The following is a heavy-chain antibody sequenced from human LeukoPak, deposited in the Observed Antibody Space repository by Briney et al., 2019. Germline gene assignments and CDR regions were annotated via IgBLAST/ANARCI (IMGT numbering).Heavy chain of an antibody. J-gene: IGHJ3*02. Sequence: GGSLRLSCAASGFTFSSYAMSWVRQAPGKGLEWVSAISGSGGSTYYADSVKGRFTISRDNSKNPLYLQMNSLRAEDTAIYYCARDQAHYFDTTGDAFDIWGQGTMVTVSS. CDR3: ARDQAHYFDTTGDAFDI. CDR1: GFTFSSYA. CDR2: ISGSGGST. D-gene: IGHD3-22*01. V-gene: IGHV3-23*01.